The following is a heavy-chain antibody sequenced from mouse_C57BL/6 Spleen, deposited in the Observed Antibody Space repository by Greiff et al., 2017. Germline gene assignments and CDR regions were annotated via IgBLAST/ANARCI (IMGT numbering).Heavy chain of an antibody. CDR3: ARDYYGSSSFDY. Sequence: VQLQQSGPELVKPGASVKISCKASGYAFSSSWMNWVKQRPGKGLEWIGRIYPGDGDTNYNGKFKGKATLTADKSSSTAYMQLSSLTSEDSAVYVCARDYYGSSSFDYWGQGTTLTVSS. CDR2: IYPGDGDT. CDR1: GYAFSSSW. J-gene: IGHJ2*01. D-gene: IGHD1-1*01. V-gene: IGHV1-82*01.